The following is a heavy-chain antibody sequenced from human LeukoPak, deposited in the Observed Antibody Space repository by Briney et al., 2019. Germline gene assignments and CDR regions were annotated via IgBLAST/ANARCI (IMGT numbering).Heavy chain of an antibody. CDR1: GLSFSSYA. J-gene: IGHJ4*02. CDR3: AKFVVEMAAMDYFDY. Sequence: HAGGSLRLSCAASGLSFSSYAMSWVRHAPGKGLEWVSAISGSGGSTYYADSVKGRFTISRDNSKNTLYLQMNSLRAEDTAVYYCAKFVVEMAAMDYFDYWGQGTLVTVSS. D-gene: IGHD2-2*01. CDR2: ISGSGGST. V-gene: IGHV3-23*01.